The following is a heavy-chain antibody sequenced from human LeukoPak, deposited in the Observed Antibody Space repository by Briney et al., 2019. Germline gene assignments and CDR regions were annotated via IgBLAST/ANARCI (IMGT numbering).Heavy chain of an antibody. D-gene: IGHD2-15*01. CDR1: GYTFTSYG. Sequence: ASVKVSCKASGYTFTSYGISWVRQAPGQGLEWMGWISAYNGNTNYAQKLQGRVTMTTDTSTSTAYMELRSLRSDDTAVYYCARVPRYCSGGSCYSGYDYWGQGTLVTVSS. CDR2: ISAYNGNT. J-gene: IGHJ4*02. V-gene: IGHV1-18*01. CDR3: ARVPRYCSGGSCYSGYDY.